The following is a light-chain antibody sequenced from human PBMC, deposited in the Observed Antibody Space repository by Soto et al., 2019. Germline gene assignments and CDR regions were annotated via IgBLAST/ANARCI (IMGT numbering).Light chain of an antibody. CDR3: CSYAGDSYV. Sequence: SVLTQPASVSGSPGQSITISCTGTSSDVGNYNLVSWHQQHPGKAPKLMIYDVSKRPSGVSNRFSGSKSGNTASLTISGLQADDEADYYCCSYAGDSYVFGTGTKVTVL. CDR2: DVS. V-gene: IGLV2-23*02. J-gene: IGLJ1*01. CDR1: SSDVGNYNL.